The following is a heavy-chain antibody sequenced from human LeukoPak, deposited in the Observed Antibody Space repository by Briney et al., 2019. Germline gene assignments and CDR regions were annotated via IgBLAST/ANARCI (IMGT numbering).Heavy chain of an antibody. Sequence: SETLCLTRTVSGGSITSYYWSWIRQPAGQGLEWIGRIYTSGSTNYNPSLKSRVTMSVDTSRNQFSLKLSSVTAADTAVYYCARGNNIQGPFGYWGQRPLVTVSS. J-gene: IGHJ4*02. CDR3: ARGNNIQGPFGY. V-gene: IGHV4-4*07. D-gene: IGHD2/OR15-2a*01. CDR2: IYTSGST. CDR1: GGSITSYY.